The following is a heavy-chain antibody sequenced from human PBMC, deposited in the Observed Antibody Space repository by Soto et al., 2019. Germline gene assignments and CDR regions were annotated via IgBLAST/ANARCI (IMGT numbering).Heavy chain of an antibody. Sequence: SQNLSLTCASSGDSVSRNSAAWNWIRQSPSRGLEWLGRTYYRSKWYNDYAVSVKSRITINPDTSKNQFSLQLNSVTPEDTAVYYSARDSHNRNWGDNWFDPWGHGTLVTDSS. CDR2: TYYRSKWYN. D-gene: IGHD1-7*01. V-gene: IGHV6-1*01. CDR3: ARDSHNRNWGDNWFDP. CDR1: GDSVSRNSAA. J-gene: IGHJ5*02.